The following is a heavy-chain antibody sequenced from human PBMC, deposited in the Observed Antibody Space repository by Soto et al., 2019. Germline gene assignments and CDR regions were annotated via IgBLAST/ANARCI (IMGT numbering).Heavy chain of an antibody. V-gene: IGHV4-34*01. J-gene: IGHJ6*03. CDR3: ARGNYYMDV. Sequence: PXXTLSLTCAVYRGSFNGYYWSWIRQPPGKGLESXGEINXSGSTNHNQSXXSRVTISXXKSKHQFSMKLSPVTAADTAVYYCARGNYYMDVWGKGTTVTASS. CDR1: RGSFNGYY. CDR2: INXSGST.